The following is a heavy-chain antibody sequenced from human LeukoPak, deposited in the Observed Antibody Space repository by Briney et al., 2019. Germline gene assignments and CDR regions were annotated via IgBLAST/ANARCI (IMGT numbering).Heavy chain of an antibody. Sequence: ASVKVSCKASGYTFTSYGISWVRQAPGQGLEWMGWISAYNGNTNYAQKLQGRVTMTTDTSTSTAYMELRSLRSDDTAVYYCARDDFWSGYSLPFDYWGQGTRVTVSS. J-gene: IGHJ4*02. CDR2: ISAYNGNT. D-gene: IGHD3-3*01. CDR1: GYTFTSYG. CDR3: ARDDFWSGYSLPFDY. V-gene: IGHV1-18*01.